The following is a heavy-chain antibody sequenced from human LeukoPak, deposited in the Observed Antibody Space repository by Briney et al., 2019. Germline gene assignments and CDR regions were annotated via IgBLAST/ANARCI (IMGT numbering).Heavy chain of an antibody. CDR3: ARHADLGYCSGGSCYSYAY. CDR2: ISGSGGSP. CDR1: GFTFSNYG. Sequence: GGTLRLSCAASGFTFSNYGMSWVRQAPGKGLEWVSGISGSGGSPYYADSVKGRFTISRDNAKNSLYLQMNSLRAEDTAVYYCARHADLGYCSGGSCYSYAYWGQGTLVTVSS. V-gene: IGHV3-23*01. D-gene: IGHD2-15*01. J-gene: IGHJ4*02.